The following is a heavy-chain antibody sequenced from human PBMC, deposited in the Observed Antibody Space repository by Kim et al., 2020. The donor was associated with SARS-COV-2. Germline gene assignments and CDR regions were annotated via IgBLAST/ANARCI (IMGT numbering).Heavy chain of an antibody. CDR2: ISGSGGST. CDR3: AKDGTGTTRHNWFDP. CDR1: GFTFSSYA. Sequence: VGSLRLSCAASGFTFSSYAMSWVRQAPGKGLEWVSAISGSGGSTYYADSVKGRFTISRDNSKNTLYLQMNSLRAEDTAVYYCAKDGTGTTRHNWFDPWGQGTLVTVSS. V-gene: IGHV3-23*01. J-gene: IGHJ5*02. D-gene: IGHD1-7*01.